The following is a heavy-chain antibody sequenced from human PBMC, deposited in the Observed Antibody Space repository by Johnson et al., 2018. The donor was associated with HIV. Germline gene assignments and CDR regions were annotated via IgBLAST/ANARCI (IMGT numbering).Heavy chain of an antibody. CDR2: ISGTGGST. CDR3: ARGASSSNSFDI. V-gene: IGHV3-23*01. J-gene: IGHJ3*02. CDR1: GFTFSNVW. Sequence: VKPGGSLRLSCAASGFTFSNVWMSWVRQAPGKGLEWVSVISGTGGSTNYADSVKGRFTISRDNSKNSLYLQMNSLRVEDTGVYYCARGASSSNSFDIWGQGTMVTVSS. D-gene: IGHD6-6*01.